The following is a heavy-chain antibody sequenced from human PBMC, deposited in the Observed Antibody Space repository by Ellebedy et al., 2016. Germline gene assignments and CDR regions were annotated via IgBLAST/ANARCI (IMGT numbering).Heavy chain of an antibody. CDR3: ANLGGMVVGDSYIDV. J-gene: IGHJ6*03. V-gene: IGHV3-23*01. CDR1: GFPFSSHA. Sequence: GGSLRLSCAASGFPFSSHAMSWVRQAPGRGPEWVSGILASGVGTYYADSVKGRFTISRDNSRNSLYLQMRSLRADDTAVYYCANLGGMVVGDSYIDVWGKGTTVVVSS. D-gene: IGHD2-15*01. CDR2: ILASGVGT.